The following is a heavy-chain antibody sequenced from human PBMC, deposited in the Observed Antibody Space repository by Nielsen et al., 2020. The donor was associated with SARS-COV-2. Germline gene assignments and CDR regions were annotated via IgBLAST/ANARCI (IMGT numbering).Heavy chain of an antibody. CDR2: ISDDNTI. V-gene: IGHV3-48*02. Sequence: GSLRLSCEASGFIFNTYGMNWVRQAPGKGLEWISYISDDNTIFYADSVKGRFTISRDNAKNSLDLQMNSLRDEDTAVYCCARDLELLTNYYALDYWGQGTLVTVSS. CDR3: ARDLELLTNYYALDY. J-gene: IGHJ4*02. CDR1: GFIFNTYG. D-gene: IGHD3-9*01.